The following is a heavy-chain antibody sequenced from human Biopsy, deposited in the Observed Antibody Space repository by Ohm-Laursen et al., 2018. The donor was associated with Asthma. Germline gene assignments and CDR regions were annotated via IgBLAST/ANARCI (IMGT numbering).Heavy chain of an antibody. Sequence: SLRLSCAASGLAVSRDHMFWVRQAPGKGLEWVSVIYSGGTSHTADSVRGRFTISRDYSKNTLYLQTHSLRAEDTAVYYCARGDSSNWSHYYFDYWGQGTLVTVSS. D-gene: IGHD3-22*01. V-gene: IGHV3-53*01. J-gene: IGHJ4*02. CDR1: GLAVSRDH. CDR2: IYSGGTS. CDR3: ARGDSSNWSHYYFDY.